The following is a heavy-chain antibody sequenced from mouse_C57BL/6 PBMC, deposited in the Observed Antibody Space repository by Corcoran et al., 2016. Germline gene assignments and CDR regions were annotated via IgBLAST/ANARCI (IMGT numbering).Heavy chain of an antibody. V-gene: IGHV9-3*01. J-gene: IGHJ3*01. CDR2: INTYSGVP. CDR1: GYTFTTYG. CDR3: ARYYSNY. Sequence: QIQLVQSGPELKKPGETVKISCKASGYTFTTYGMSWVKQAPGKGLKWMGWINTYSGVPTYADYFKGRWAFSLETSASTAYLQINNIKNEDTATYFCARYYSNYWGQGTLVTVSA. D-gene: IGHD2-5*01.